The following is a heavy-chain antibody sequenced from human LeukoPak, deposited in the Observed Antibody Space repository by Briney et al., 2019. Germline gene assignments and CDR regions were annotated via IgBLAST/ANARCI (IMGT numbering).Heavy chain of an antibody. J-gene: IGHJ4*02. D-gene: IGHD1-20*01. V-gene: IGHV3-30*04. CDR2: ISYDGRIT. CDR3: ATLTITGDFDY. Sequence: PGGSLRLSCADSGFSFTNYAMHWVRQAPGKGLEWVSFISYDGRITCYADSVKGRFTISRDNSKNILYLQMNSLKPEDTSLYFCATLTITGDFDYWGQGTLVTVSS. CDR1: GFSFTNYA.